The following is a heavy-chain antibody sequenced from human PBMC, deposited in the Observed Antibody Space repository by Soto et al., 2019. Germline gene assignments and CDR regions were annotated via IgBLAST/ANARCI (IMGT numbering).Heavy chain of an antibody. Sequence: GGSLRLSCAASGFTFDDYAMHWVRQAPGKGLEWVSGISWNSGSIGYADSVKGRFTISRDNAKNSLYLQMNSLRAEDTALYYCAKSPTWILRNKNWFDPWGQGTLVTVSS. V-gene: IGHV3-9*01. D-gene: IGHD5-18*01. CDR3: AKSPTWILRNKNWFDP. CDR1: GFTFDDYA. J-gene: IGHJ5*02. CDR2: ISWNSGSI.